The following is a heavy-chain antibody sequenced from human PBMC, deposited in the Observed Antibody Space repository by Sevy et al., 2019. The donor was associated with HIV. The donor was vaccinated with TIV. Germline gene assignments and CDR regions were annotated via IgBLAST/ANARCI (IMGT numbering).Heavy chain of an antibody. CDR2: ISYDGSAE. V-gene: IGHV3-30*03. J-gene: IGHJ4*02. Sequence: GGSLRLSCAGSGFTFSTHAMHWVRQAPGKGLEWVAVISYDGSAEFYADSVKGRFTISRDNSENTLYLQMNSLRNEDTAMYYCARDAGYSIDWYPAYWGQGILVTDSS. CDR3: ARDAGYSIDWYPAY. D-gene: IGHD6-19*01. CDR1: GFTFSTHA.